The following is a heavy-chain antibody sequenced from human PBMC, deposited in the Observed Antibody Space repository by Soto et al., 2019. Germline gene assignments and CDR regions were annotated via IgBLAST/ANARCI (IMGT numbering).Heavy chain of an antibody. V-gene: IGHV4-59*12. CDR2: IYYSGST. J-gene: IGHJ5*02. CDR1: GGSISSYY. Sequence: PSETLSLTCTVAGGSISSYYWSWIRQPPGKGLEWIGYIYYSGSTNYNPSLKSRVTISVDTSKNQFSLKLSSVTAADTAVYHCARAKMLYYDFWSGPGGWFDPWGQGTLVTVSP. CDR3: ARAKMLYYDFWSGPGGWFDP. D-gene: IGHD3-3*01.